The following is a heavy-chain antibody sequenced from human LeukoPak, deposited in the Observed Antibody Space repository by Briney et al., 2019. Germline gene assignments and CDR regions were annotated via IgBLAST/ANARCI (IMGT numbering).Heavy chain of an antibody. J-gene: IGHJ4*02. Sequence: SETLSLTCAVYGGSFSGYYWSWIRQPPGKGLEWIGEINHSGSTNYNPSLKSRLTISLDTSKNQFSLKLSSVTAADTAVYYCARRDTGSDFDYWGQGTLVTVSS. CDR1: GGSFSGYY. CDR2: INHSGST. V-gene: IGHV4-34*01. D-gene: IGHD5-18*01. CDR3: ARRDTGSDFDY.